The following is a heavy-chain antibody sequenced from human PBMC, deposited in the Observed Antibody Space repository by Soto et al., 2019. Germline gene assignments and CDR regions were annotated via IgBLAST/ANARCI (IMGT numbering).Heavy chain of an antibody. CDR3: AGGGRGITIFGVVITPGAFDY. CDR2: ISSSGSTI. Sequence: GGSLRLSCAASGFTFSDYYMSWIRQAPGKGLEWVSYISSSGSTIYYADSVKGRFTISRDNAKNSLYLQMNSLRAEDTAVYYCAGGGRGITIFGVVITPGAFDYWGQGTLVTVSS. J-gene: IGHJ4*02. CDR1: GFTFSDYY. D-gene: IGHD3-3*01. V-gene: IGHV3-11*01.